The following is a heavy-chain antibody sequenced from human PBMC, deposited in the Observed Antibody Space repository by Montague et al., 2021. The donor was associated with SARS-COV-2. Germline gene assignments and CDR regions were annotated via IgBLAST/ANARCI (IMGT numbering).Heavy chain of an antibody. D-gene: IGHD1-26*01. V-gene: IGHV2-70*11. Sequence: PALVKPTQTLTLTCTFSGFSLSTSGMCVSWIRQPPGKALEWLARIDWDDDKYYSTSLKTRLTISKDTSKNQVVLTMTNMDPVDTATYYCAREETSGVYFDDWGQGTLVTVSS. CDR1: GFSLSTSGMC. J-gene: IGHJ4*02. CDR2: IDWDDDK. CDR3: AREETSGVYFDD.